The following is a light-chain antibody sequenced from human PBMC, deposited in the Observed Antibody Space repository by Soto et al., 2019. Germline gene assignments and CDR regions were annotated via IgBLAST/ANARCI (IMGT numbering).Light chain of an antibody. V-gene: IGKV1-5*01. CDR2: DVS. CDR3: QQYHRYST. CDR1: QSINAW. J-gene: IGKJ1*01. Sequence: IQMIQSPSTLSASVGDRVTITCRASQSINAWLAWYQQKPGKAPKLLIYDVSTLDSGVPSRFSGSASGTEFTLTISSLESDDFATYYCQQYHRYSTFGQGTKVDIK.